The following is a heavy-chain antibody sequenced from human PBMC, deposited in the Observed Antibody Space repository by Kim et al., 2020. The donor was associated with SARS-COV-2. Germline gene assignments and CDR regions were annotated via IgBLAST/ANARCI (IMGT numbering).Heavy chain of an antibody. D-gene: IGHD3-10*01. V-gene: IGHV4-59*01. J-gene: IGHJ6*02. CDR2: IYYRWST. Sequence: SETLSLTCTVSGGSIRGYFWSWVRQSPGKGLEWIGYIYYRWSTKYNPSLTSRVTMSMDTPENQFSLRLSSVTAADTAVYYCARDYFGTGSYPSNYGIDVWGQGTTVTVSS. CDR1: GGSIRGYF. CDR3: ARDYFGTGSYPSNYGIDV.